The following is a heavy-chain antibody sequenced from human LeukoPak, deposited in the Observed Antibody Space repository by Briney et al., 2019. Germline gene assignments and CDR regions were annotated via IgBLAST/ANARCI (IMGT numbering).Heavy chain of an antibody. Sequence: SETLSLTCTVSNGSIGDYYWSWIRQPPGKGLEWIGYTHYSGSTNYKPSLKSRVRISVDTSKNQISLRLKSVTAADTAVYYCARHHTEATAMSDYFDSWGQGTLVTVSS. CDR3: ARHHTEATAMSDYFDS. CDR2: THYSGST. D-gene: IGHD2-2*01. V-gene: IGHV4-59*08. CDR1: NGSIGDYY. J-gene: IGHJ4*02.